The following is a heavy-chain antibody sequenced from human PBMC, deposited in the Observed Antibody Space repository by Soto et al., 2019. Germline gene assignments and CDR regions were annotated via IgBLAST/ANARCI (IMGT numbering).Heavy chain of an antibody. D-gene: IGHD3-22*01. V-gene: IGHV1-18*01. CDR2: ISAYNGNT. CDR3: ARDPMIVVVIPENYFDY. J-gene: IGHJ4*02. CDR1: GYTFTSYG. Sequence: ASVKVSCTASGYTFTSYGISWVRQAPGQGLEWMGWISAYNGNTNYAQKLQGRVTMTTDTSTSTAYMELRSLRSDDTAVYYCARDPMIVVVIPENYFDYWGQGTLVTVSS.